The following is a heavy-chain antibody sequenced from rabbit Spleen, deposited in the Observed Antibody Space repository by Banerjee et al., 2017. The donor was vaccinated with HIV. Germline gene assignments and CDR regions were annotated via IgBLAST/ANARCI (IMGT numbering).Heavy chain of an antibody. V-gene: IGHV1S40*01. CDR2: IAGGSSGFT. CDR3: ARDLAGVIGWNFSL. D-gene: IGHD4-1*01. CDR1: GFSFSGNDY. J-gene: IGHJ4*01. Sequence: QSLEESGGDLVKPGGTLTLTCTASGFSFSGNDYMCWVRQAPGKGLEWISCIAGGSSGFTYSATWAKGRFTISKTSSTTVTLQMTSLTDADTATYFCARDLAGVIGWNFSLWGPGTLVTVS.